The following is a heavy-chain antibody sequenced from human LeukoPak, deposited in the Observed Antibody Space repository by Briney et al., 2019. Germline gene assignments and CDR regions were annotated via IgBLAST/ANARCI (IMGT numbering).Heavy chain of an antibody. CDR3: ARPLFCAFDYCGYWLDP. J-gene: IGHJ5*02. V-gene: IGHV1-46*01. Sequence: GASVKVSCKTSGYTFTKYLIHWVRQAPGQGLEWVGTINPNGDATNYAPRLQGRLTLTQDTSTSTVYMELRGLTPDDTAVYYCARPLFCAFDYCGYWLDPWGPGTLVTVSS. D-gene: IGHD3-16*01. CDR1: GYTFTKYL. CDR2: INPNGDAT.